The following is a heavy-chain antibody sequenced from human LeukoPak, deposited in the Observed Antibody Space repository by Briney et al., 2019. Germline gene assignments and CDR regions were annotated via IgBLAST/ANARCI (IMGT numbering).Heavy chain of an antibody. J-gene: IGHJ4*02. CDR2: ISSSSTI. CDR1: GFTFSSYS. CDR3: ARGALERNVYYFDY. V-gene: IGHV3-48*01. Sequence: PGGSLRLSCAASGFTFSSYSMNWVRQAPGKGLEWVSYISSSSTIYYADSVKGRFTISRDNAKNSLYLQMNSLRAEDTAVYYCARGALERNVYYFDYWGQGTLVTVSS. D-gene: IGHD1-1*01.